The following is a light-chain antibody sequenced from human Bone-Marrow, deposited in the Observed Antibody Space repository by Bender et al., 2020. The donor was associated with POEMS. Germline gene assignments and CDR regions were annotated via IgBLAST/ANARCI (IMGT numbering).Light chain of an antibody. CDR3: AGWGDSGVN. V-gene: IGLV2-14*01. Sequence: QSALTQPASLSGSPGQSITMSCTGSSGDFGAYKHVSWYQQHPGKAPKLMIYDVSNRPSGVSNRFSGSKSGNTASLTISGLQAEDEADYYCAGWGDSGVNFGGGTKLTVL. CDR1: SGDFGAYKH. CDR2: DVS. J-gene: IGLJ2*01.